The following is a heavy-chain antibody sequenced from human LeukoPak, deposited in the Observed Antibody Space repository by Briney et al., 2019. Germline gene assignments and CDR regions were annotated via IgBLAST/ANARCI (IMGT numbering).Heavy chain of an antibody. CDR1: RFTFSSYA. V-gene: IGHV3-23*01. D-gene: IGHD3-9*01. Sequence: GGSLRLSCAASRFTFSSYAMSWVRQAPGKGLEWVSGISGSGGSTYYTDSVKGRFTISRDNSKNTLYLQMNSLRAEDTAVYYCAKDPHPYYDIMTGYYFDYWGQGALVTVSS. CDR3: AKDPHPYYDIMTGYYFDY. CDR2: ISGSGGST. J-gene: IGHJ4*02.